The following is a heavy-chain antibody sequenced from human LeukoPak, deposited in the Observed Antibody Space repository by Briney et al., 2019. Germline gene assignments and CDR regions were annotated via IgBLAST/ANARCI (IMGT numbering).Heavy chain of an antibody. V-gene: IGHV4-38-2*02. Sequence: SETLSLTCTVSGYSISSGYYWGWIRQPPGKGLEWIGSIYHSGRTFYNPSLKSRVTISVDTSKNQFSLKLTSVTAADTAVYYCARHVTDTTVTPGAADYWGQGTLVTVSS. CDR2: IYHSGRT. CDR1: GYSISSGYY. CDR3: ARHVTDTTVTPGAADY. J-gene: IGHJ4*02. D-gene: IGHD4-17*01.